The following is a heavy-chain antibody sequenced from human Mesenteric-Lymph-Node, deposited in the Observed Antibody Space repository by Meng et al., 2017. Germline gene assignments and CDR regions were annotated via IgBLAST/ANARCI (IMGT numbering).Heavy chain of an antibody. D-gene: IGHD1-26*01. CDR1: GFTFSSYA. J-gene: IGHJ4*02. CDR2: ISGSGGST. Sequence: GGSLRLSCAASGFTFSSYAMSWVRQAPGEGLEWVSAISGSGGSTNYADSVQGRFTISRDNSKNTLYLQMNSLRPDDTAVYYCARDGKVGGRKYYFDYWGQGTLVTVSS. CDR3: ARDGKVGGRKYYFDY. V-gene: IGHV3-23*01.